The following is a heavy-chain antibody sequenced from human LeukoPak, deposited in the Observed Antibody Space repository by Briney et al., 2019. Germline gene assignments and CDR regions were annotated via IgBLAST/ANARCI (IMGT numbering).Heavy chain of an antibody. V-gene: IGHV3-33*01. CDR1: GFTFSSYG. J-gene: IGHJ4*02. D-gene: IGHD6-19*01. CDR3: ARELSVAVDSFDY. CDR2: IWYDGSNK. Sequence: GRSLRLSCAASGFTFSSYGMHWVRQAPGKGLEWVAVIWYDGSNKYYADSVKGRFTISRDNSKNTLYLQMNSLRAEDTAVYYCARELSVAVDSFDYWGQGTLVTVSS.